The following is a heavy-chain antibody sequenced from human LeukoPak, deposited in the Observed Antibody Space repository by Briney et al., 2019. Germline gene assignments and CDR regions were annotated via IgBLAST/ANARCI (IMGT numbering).Heavy chain of an antibody. CDR2: IYYSGST. CDR1: GGSIRSYY. Sequence: PSETLSLTCTVCGGSIRSYYWSWIRQPPGKGMEGIGYIYYSGSTNYNPSLKSRVTISVDTSKNQFSLKLSSVTAADTAVYYCASLGIAAAGSYYYGMDVWGQGTTVTVSS. CDR3: ASLGIAAAGSYYYGMDV. V-gene: IGHV4-59*08. D-gene: IGHD6-13*01. J-gene: IGHJ6*02.